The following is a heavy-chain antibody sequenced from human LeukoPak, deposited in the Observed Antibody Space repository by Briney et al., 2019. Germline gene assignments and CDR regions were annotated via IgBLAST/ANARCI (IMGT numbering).Heavy chain of an antibody. Sequence: ASVKVSCKASGGTFSSYGINWVRQAPGQGLEWMGRIVPILGTPNYAQRFQGRITITADKSTSTAYMELSSLRSGDTAVYSCARSATVTDAFDIWGQGTMVTVSS. V-gene: IGHV1-69*04. CDR2: IVPILGTP. CDR3: ARSATVTDAFDI. J-gene: IGHJ3*02. D-gene: IGHD4-11*01. CDR1: GGTFSSYG.